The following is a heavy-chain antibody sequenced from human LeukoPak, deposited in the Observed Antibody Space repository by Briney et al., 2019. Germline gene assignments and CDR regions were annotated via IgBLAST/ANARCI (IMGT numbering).Heavy chain of an antibody. D-gene: IGHD5-24*01. CDR2: TYYRGST. CDR1: VDSLSSANDL. J-gene: IGHJ5*02. Sequence: SETLSLTCTVSVDSLSSANDLWGWVRQPPGKGLEWVGGTYYRGSTYNNPSLQSRVTISLDSSRSHFSLTLNSVTAADTAVYYCARGRGEKSTVFDDWGQGTLVLVSS. CDR3: ARGRGEKSTVFDD. V-gene: IGHV4-39*02.